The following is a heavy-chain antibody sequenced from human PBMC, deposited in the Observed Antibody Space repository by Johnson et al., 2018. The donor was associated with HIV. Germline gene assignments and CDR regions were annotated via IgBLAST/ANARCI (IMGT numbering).Heavy chain of an antibody. V-gene: IGHV3-7*01. CDR1: GFTFSSYA. D-gene: IGHD6-6*01. CDR2: IKQDGSEK. J-gene: IGHJ3*02. CDR3: ARDPSSSSAFDI. Sequence: EVQLVESGGGLVQPGGSLRLSCAASGFTFSSYAMHWVRQAPGNGLEWVANIKQDGSEKYYVDSVKGRFTISRDNAKNSLYLQMNSLRAEDTAVYYCARDPSSSSAFDIWGQGTMVTVSS.